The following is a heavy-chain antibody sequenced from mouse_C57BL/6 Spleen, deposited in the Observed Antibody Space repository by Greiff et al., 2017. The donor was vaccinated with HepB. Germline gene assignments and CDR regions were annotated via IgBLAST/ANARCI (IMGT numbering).Heavy chain of an antibody. Sequence: QVQLQQSGAELVKPGASVKISCKASGYAFSSYWMNWVKQRPGKGLEWIGQIYPGDGDTNYNGKFKGKATLTADKSSSTAYMQLSSLTSEDSAVYFCARGDYEGHYYAMDYWGQGTSVTVSS. J-gene: IGHJ4*01. V-gene: IGHV1-80*01. D-gene: IGHD2-4*01. CDR2: IYPGDGDT. CDR3: ARGDYEGHYYAMDY. CDR1: GYAFSSYW.